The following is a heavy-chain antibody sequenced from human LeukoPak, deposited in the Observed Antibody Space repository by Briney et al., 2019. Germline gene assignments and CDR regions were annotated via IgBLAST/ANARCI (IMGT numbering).Heavy chain of an antibody. CDR1: GFTFDDYA. Sequence: GGSLRLSCAASGFTFDDYAMHWVRQAPGKGLEWVSGISWNSGSIGYADSVKGRFTISRDSAKNSLYLQMNSLRAEDMALYYCAKDFGPTMVRGVILYYWGQGTLVTVSS. D-gene: IGHD3-10*01. CDR2: ISWNSGSI. V-gene: IGHV3-9*03. J-gene: IGHJ4*02. CDR3: AKDFGPTMVRGVILYY.